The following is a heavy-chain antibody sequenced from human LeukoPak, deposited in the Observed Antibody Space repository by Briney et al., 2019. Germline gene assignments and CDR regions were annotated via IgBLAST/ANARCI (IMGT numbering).Heavy chain of an antibody. V-gene: IGHV3-7*01. Sequence: GGSLRLSCAASGFTFSRYWMSWVRQAPGKGLEWVANIKEDGSEKYSVDFVKGRFTISRDNAKNSLYLQMSGLRAEETAVYYCARGQTWGQGTLVIVSS. CDR2: IKEDGSEK. CDR1: GFTFSRYW. CDR3: ARGQT. J-gene: IGHJ4*02.